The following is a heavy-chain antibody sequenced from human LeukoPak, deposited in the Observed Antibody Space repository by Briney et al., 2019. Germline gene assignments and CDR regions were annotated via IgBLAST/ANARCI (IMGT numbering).Heavy chain of an antibody. CDR3: ARWGITSYGMDV. CDR2: ISSSSNYI. J-gene: IGHJ6*02. Sequence: GGSLRLSCAASGFTFSSYSMNWVRQAPGKGLEWVSSISSSSNYIYYADSVKGRFTISRDNANNSLFLQMNSLRAEDTAVYYCARWGITSYGMDVWGQGTTDTVSS. CDR1: GFTFSSYS. V-gene: IGHV3-21*01. D-gene: IGHD3-10*01.